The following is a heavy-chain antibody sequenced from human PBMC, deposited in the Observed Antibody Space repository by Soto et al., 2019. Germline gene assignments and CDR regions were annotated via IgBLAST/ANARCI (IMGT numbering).Heavy chain of an antibody. J-gene: IGHJ4*02. V-gene: IGHV3-33*08. CDR2: IWYDGSNK. CDR3: ARDPTTEYSSSWYQNGYFDY. D-gene: IGHD6-13*01. CDR1: GFTFSSYG. Sequence: GGSLRLSCAASGFTFSSYGMHWVRQAPGKGLEWVAVIWYDGSNKYYADSVKGRFTISRDNSKNTLYLQMNSLRAEDTAVYYCARDPTTEYSSSWYQNGYFDYWGQGTLVTVSS.